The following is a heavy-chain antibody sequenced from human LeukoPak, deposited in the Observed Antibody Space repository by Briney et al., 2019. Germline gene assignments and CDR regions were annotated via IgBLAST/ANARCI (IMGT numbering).Heavy chain of an antibody. CDR2: INPSGGST. CDR3: ARDRGVGATTLDY. Sequence: VASVTVSCTASGYTFTSYYMHWVRQAPGQGLEWMGIINPSGGSTSYAQKFQGRVTMTRDTSTSTVYMELSSLRSEDTAVYYCARDRGVGATTLDYWGQGTLVTVSS. J-gene: IGHJ4*02. CDR1: GYTFTSYY. V-gene: IGHV1-46*01. D-gene: IGHD1-26*01.